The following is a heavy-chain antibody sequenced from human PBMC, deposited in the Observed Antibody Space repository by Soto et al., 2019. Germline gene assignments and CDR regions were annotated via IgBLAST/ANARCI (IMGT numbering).Heavy chain of an antibody. D-gene: IGHD6-25*01. CDR3: DREAAGAAPDV. CDR1: VGSITSSY. CDR2: IYDTGISGYTPST. Sequence: PSETLSLTFAVSVGSITSSYWRWIRRPPGKGLEWIAYIYDTGISGYTPSTSYNPSLKSRVTISVDTSQNQFSLKLSSVTDADTAVYYCDREAAGAAPDVLCKGTLVT. V-gene: IGHV4-59*12. J-gene: IGHJ6*03.